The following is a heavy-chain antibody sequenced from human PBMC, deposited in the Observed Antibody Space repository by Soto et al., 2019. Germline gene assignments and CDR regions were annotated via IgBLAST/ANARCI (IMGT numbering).Heavy chain of an antibody. Sequence: QVQLVESGGGLVQPGTSLRLSCAASGFTFSTHGMHWVRQAPGKGLQWVAMISHDGSAKHYVDSVKGRFTISRDTSKNTLFLQMDSLSVEDTAIYYCAKDWGETGWYTWFDSWGQGTLVTVSS. CDR1: GFTFSTHG. J-gene: IGHJ5*01. CDR2: ISHDGSAK. V-gene: IGHV3-30*18. D-gene: IGHD6-19*01. CDR3: AKDWGETGWYTWFDS.